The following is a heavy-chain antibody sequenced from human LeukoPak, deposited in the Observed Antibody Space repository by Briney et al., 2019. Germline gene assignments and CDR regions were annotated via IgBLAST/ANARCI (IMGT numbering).Heavy chain of an antibody. CDR3: ALLEEYQPDY. CDR2: IIPIFGTA. V-gene: IGHV1-69*13. Sequence: GASVKVSCKASGYTFTSYAISWVRQAPGQGLEWMGGIIPIFGTANYAQKFQGRVTITADESTSTAYMGLSSLRSEDTAVYYCALLEEYQPDYWGQGTLVTVSS. CDR1: GYTFTSYA. D-gene: IGHD2-2*01. J-gene: IGHJ4*02.